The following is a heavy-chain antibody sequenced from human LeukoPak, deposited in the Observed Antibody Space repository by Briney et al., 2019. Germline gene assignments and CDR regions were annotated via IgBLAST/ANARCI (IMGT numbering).Heavy chain of an antibody. CDR1: GLTFSSYW. CDR2: ISSSSSYI. J-gene: IGHJ6*02. D-gene: IGHD3-9*01. V-gene: IGHV3-21*01. CDR3: AREGQGDWLERYYYYGMDV. Sequence: PGGSLRLSCAASGLTFSSYWMNWVRQAPGKGLEWVSSISSSSSYIYYADSVKGRFTISRDNAKNSLYLQMNSLRAEDTAVYYCAREGQGDWLERYYYYGMDVWGQGTTVTVSS.